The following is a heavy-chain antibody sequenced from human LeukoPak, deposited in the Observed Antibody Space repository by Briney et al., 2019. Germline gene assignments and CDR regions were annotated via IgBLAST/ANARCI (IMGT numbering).Heavy chain of an antibody. V-gene: IGHV4-30-2*01. CDR2: IYHSGST. J-gene: IGHJ4*02. CDR3: AGGTTVTTLYY. CDR1: GDSINSGGCS. Sequence: SETLSLTCAVSGDSINSGGCSWSWIRQPPGKGLEWIGYIYHSGSTHYNPSLKSRATISVDRSKNQFSLKLSSVTAADTAVYYCAGGTTVTTLYYWGQGTLVTVSS. D-gene: IGHD4-17*01.